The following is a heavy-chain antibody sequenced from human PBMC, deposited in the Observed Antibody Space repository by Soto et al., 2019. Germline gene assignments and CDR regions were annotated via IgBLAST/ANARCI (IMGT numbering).Heavy chain of an antibody. V-gene: IGHV3-23*01. CDR1: GFTFSSYA. J-gene: IGHJ4*02. Sequence: GGSLRLSCAASGFTFSSYAMSWVRHSPGKGLEWVSAISGSGGSTYYADSVKGRFTISRDNSKNTLYLQMNSLRAEDTAVYYCAKARTLRLGNYDFWSGYYAPFDYWGQGTLVTVSS. CDR2: ISGSGGST. D-gene: IGHD3-3*01. CDR3: AKARTLRLGNYDFWSGYYAPFDY.